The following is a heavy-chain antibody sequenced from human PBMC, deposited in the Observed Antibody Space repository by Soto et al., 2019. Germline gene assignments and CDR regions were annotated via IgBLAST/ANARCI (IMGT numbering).Heavy chain of an antibody. D-gene: IGHD3-3*01. V-gene: IGHV3-23*01. CDR3: ARWSYLDY. Sequence: PGESLKISCEVSGTMFSGHAMSWVRQAPGKGLEWVSTISGSDGKTFYADSVKGRFSISRDTSQSTLYLQMNSLRADDTAMYYCARWSYLDYWGQGTRVTVSS. CDR1: GTMFSGHA. CDR2: ISGSDGKT. J-gene: IGHJ4*02.